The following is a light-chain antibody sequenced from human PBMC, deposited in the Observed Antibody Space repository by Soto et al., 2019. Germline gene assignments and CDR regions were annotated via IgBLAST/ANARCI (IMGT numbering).Light chain of an antibody. CDR2: GAS. CDR3: QQRHMWPIT. Sequence: EIVLTQSPGTLSLSPGARATLSCRASQSVSSSYLAWYQQKPGQAPRLLIYGASSRATGIPDRFSGSGSGTDFTLTISSLEPEDSAVYYCQQRHMWPITFGQGTRLEIK. CDR1: QSVSSSY. V-gene: IGKV3D-20*02. J-gene: IGKJ5*01.